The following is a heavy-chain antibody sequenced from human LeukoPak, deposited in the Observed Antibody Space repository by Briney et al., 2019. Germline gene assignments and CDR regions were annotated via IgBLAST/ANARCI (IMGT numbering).Heavy chain of an antibody. CDR2: INHSGRT. J-gene: IGHJ6*02. Sequence: SSETLSLTCAVYGGSISDYWGWIRQPPGKGLEWIGEINHSGRTYYNPSLKSRVTISVDTSKNQFSLNLSSVTAADTAVYYCARDVVVVPAAIHYGMDVWGQGTTVTVSS. CDR3: ARDVVVVPAAIHYGMDV. V-gene: IGHV4-34*01. D-gene: IGHD2-2*01. CDR1: GGSISDY.